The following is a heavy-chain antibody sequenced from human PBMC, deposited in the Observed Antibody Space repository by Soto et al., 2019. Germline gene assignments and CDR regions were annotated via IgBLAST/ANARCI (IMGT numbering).Heavy chain of an antibody. V-gene: IGHV1-69*13. CDR1: GGTFSSYA. J-gene: IGHJ6*02. D-gene: IGHD2-21*01. Sequence: SVKVSCKASGGTFSSYAISWVRQAPGQGLEWMGGIIPIFGTANYAQKFQGRVTITADESTSTAYMELSSLRSEDTAVYYCAKLIGSLERADYSFSYYYYGMDVRG. CDR3: AKLIGSLERADYSFSYYYYGMDV. CDR2: IIPIFGTA.